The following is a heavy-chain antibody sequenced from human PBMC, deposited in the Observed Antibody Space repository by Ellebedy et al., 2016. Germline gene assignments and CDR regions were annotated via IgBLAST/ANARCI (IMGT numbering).Heavy chain of an antibody. D-gene: IGHD1-1*01. Sequence: ASVKVSXXTSGYSFTSYGLAWIRQAPGQGLQWVGWISPYNGNTKSAQQFEDRVSLTAETATGTAYMELGTLKSDDTAIYYYARIQVWTRFDLWGQGTLVAVST. CDR1: GYSFTSYG. CDR3: ARIQVWTRFDL. V-gene: IGHV1-18*04. CDR2: ISPYNGNT. J-gene: IGHJ5*02.